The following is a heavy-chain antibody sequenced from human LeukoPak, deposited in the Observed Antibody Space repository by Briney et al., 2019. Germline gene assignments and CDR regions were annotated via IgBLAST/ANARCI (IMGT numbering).Heavy chain of an antibody. D-gene: IGHD2-15*01. Sequence: SVKGRFTISGDSSYNTAFLQMNSLRAEDTALYYCVKDGGWAFDIWGQGTMVTLSS. CDR3: VKDGGWAFDI. J-gene: IGHJ3*02. V-gene: IGHV3-30*02.